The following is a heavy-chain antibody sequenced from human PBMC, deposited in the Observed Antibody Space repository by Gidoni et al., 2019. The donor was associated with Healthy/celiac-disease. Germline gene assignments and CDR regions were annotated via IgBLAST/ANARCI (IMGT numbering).Heavy chain of an antibody. CDR2: IYYSGST. CDR1: GGSISSGGYY. D-gene: IGHD3-22*01. CDR3: ARGVGYYDSSGYYQPTNNYWYFDL. V-gene: IGHV4-31*03. J-gene: IGHJ2*01. Sequence: QVQLQESGPGLVKPSQTLSLTCTVSGGSISSGGYYWSWIRQHPGKGLEWIGYIYYSGSTYYNPSLKSRVTIAVDTSKNQFSLKLSSVTAADTAVYYCARGVGYYDSSGYYQPTNNYWYFDLWGRGTLVTVSS.